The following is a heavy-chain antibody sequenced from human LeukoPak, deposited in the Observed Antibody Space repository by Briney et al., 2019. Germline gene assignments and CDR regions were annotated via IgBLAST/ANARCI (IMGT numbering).Heavy chain of an antibody. CDR3: ARGGSGLEPGDHYYYYMDV. V-gene: IGHV4-59*11. Sequence: SETLSLTCTVSGGSISSHYWSWIRQPPGKGLEWIGYIYYSGSANYNPSLKSRVTISVDTSKNQFSLKLSSVTAADTAVYYCARGGSGLEPGDHYYYYMDVWGKGTTVTVSS. CDR2: IYYSGSA. CDR1: GGSISSHY. D-gene: IGHD3-3*01. J-gene: IGHJ6*03.